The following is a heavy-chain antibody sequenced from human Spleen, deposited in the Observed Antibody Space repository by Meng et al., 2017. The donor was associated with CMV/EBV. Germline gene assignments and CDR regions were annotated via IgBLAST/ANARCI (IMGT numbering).Heavy chain of an antibody. CDR1: GDSVSSYSAA. CDR2: TYYRSKWNS. CDR3: ARGHYYFDS. V-gene: IGHV6-1*01. Sequence: LRLSCAISGDSVSSYSAAWNWIRQSPSRGLEWLGRTYYRSKWNSDYAVSVQSRLTINPDTSKNQFSLQVNSVTPEDTAVYFCARGHYYFDSWGQGTLVTVSS. D-gene: IGHD2-21*02. J-gene: IGHJ4*02.